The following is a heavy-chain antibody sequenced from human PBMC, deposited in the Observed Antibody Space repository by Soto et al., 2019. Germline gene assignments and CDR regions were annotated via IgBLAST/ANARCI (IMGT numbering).Heavy chain of an antibody. V-gene: IGHV3-11*03. CDR1: GFTFSDYY. J-gene: IGHJ2*01. Sequence: GSLRLSCAASGFTFSDYYMSWIRQAPGKGLEWISYINSSSSYTNYADSVKGRFTISRDNAKNPLYLQMNSLRAEDTAVYYCARIIAAAGGRRYFDLWGRGSLVTVS. CDR3: ARIIAAAGGRRYFDL. CDR2: INSSSSYT. D-gene: IGHD6-13*01.